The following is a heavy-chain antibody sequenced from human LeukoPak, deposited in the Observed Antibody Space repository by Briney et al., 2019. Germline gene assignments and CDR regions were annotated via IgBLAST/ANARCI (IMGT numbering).Heavy chain of an antibody. CDR2: IDWADDK. V-gene: IGHV2-70*11. CDR1: GFSLSTSGMC. D-gene: IGHD3-10*01. J-gene: IGHJ6*02. Sequence: SGPALVKPRQTLTLTCTFSGFSLSTSGMCVSWIRQPPGKALEWLARIDWADDKYYITSLKTTLTISKDTSKNQVVLTMNNLDPVDTATYYCAWILAVRGVIKKGMDVWGQGTTVTVSS. CDR3: AWILAVRGVIKKGMDV.